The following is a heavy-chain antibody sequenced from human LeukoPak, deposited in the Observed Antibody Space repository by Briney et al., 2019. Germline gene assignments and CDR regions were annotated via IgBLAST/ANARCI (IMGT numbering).Heavy chain of an antibody. V-gene: IGHV4-59*01. Sequence: SETLSLTCTVSGGSTSSYYWSWIRQPPGKGLEWIGYIYYSGSTNYNPSLKSRVTISVDTSKNQFSLKLSSVTAADTAVYYCARGVYGGYFDQWGQGALVTVSS. CDR2: IYYSGST. D-gene: IGHD4/OR15-4a*01. CDR3: ARGVYGGYFDQ. CDR1: GGSTSSYY. J-gene: IGHJ4*02.